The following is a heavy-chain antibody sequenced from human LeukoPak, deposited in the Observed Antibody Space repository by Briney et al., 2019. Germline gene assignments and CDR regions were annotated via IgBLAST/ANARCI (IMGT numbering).Heavy chain of an antibody. D-gene: IGHD1-14*01. Sequence: SETLSLTCAVYGGSFSGYYWNWIRQPPGKGLEWIGEINHSGSTNYNPSLKSRVTISVDTSKNQFSLKLSSVTAADTAVYYCARLLGSPRIRFDYWGQGTLVTVSS. CDR1: GGSFSGYY. CDR2: INHSGST. J-gene: IGHJ4*02. V-gene: IGHV4-34*01. CDR3: ARLLGSPRIRFDY.